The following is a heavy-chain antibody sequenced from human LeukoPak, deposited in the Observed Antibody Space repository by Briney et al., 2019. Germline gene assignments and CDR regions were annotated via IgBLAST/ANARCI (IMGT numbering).Heavy chain of an antibody. J-gene: IGHJ5*02. CDR1: GGSISSYY. Sequence: SETLSLTCTVSGGSISSYYWSWIRQPPGKGLEWIGYIYYSGGTYYKPSLKSRVTISVDTSKNQFSLKLSSVTAADTAVYYCATTTDYGGNSRWFDPWGQGTLVTVSS. V-gene: IGHV4-59*04. CDR2: IYYSGGT. CDR3: ATTTDYGGNSRWFDP. D-gene: IGHD4-23*01.